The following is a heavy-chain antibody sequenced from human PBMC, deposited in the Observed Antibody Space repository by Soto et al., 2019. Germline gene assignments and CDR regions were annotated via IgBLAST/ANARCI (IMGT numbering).Heavy chain of an antibody. Sequence: QVQLVESGGGVVQPGRSLRLSCAASGFTFSSYAMHWVRQAPGKGLEWVAVITYDGSNKYYADSVKGRFTISRDNSXNXXYLQMNSLRAEDTAVYYCARGRRITGTTMAYYFDYWGQGTLVTVSS. CDR2: ITYDGSNK. J-gene: IGHJ4*02. CDR3: ARGRRITGTTMAYYFDY. D-gene: IGHD1-7*01. V-gene: IGHV3-30-3*01. CDR1: GFTFSSYA.